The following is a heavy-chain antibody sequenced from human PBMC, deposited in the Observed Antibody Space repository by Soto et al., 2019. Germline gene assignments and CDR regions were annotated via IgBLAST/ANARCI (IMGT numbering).Heavy chain of an antibody. CDR3: ARDGYCSSRRCFDL. CDR2: ISGNNGNT. Sequence: QVQLVQSGAEVKKPGASVKVSCKASGYTFTSYGITWVRQAPGQGLEWMGWISGNNGNTNYAQKLQGRVTMTTDTXXSTAYRKLRSLRADDTAMYYCARDGYCSSRRCFDLWGRDTLVTVSS. J-gene: IGHJ2*01. D-gene: IGHD2-2*01. CDR1: GYTFTSYG. V-gene: IGHV1-18*01.